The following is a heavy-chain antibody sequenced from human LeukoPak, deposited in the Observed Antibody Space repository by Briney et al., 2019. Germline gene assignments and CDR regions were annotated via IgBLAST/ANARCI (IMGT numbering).Heavy chain of an antibody. CDR3: ARGGRIAAAGTGPFDP. Sequence: GGSLRLSCAASGFTFSSYGMHWVRQAPGKGLEWVAVIWYDGSNKYYADSVKGRFTTSRDNSKNTLYLQMNSLRAEDTAVYYRARGGRIAAAGTGPFDPWGQGTLVTVSS. J-gene: IGHJ5*02. D-gene: IGHD6-13*01. CDR2: IWYDGSNK. CDR1: GFTFSSYG. V-gene: IGHV3-33*01.